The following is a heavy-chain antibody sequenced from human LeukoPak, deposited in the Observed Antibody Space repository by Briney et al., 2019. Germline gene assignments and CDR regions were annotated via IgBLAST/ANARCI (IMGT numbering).Heavy chain of an antibody. CDR1: IGSISSSKW. CDR3: ARDKGWGYRSESWFDS. D-gene: IGHD5-18*01. Sequence: SETLSLTCSVSIGSISSSKWWSWVRQSPVKGLEWIGEIYLYGTTNYNPSFTSRVTMSVDRSKNQFSLKLSSVTAADTAVYYCARDKGWGYRSESWFDSWGQGTLVTVSS. V-gene: IGHV4-4*02. CDR2: IYLYGTT. J-gene: IGHJ5*01.